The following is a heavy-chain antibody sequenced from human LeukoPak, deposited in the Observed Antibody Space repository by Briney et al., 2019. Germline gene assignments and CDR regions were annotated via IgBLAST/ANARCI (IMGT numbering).Heavy chain of an antibody. V-gene: IGHV3-30*04. CDR1: GFTFSSYA. CDR2: ISYDGSNK. D-gene: IGHD1-26*01. Sequence: PGGSLRLSCAASGFTFSSYAMHWVRQAPGKGLEWVAVISYDGSNKYYADSVKGRFTIPRDNSKNTLYLQMNSLRAEDAAVYYCARSSGRFSGSYYFDYWGQGNLVTVSS. J-gene: IGHJ4*02. CDR3: ARSSGRFSGSYYFDY.